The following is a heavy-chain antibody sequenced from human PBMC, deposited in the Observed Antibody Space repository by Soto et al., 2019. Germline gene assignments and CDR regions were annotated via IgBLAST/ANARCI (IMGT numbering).Heavy chain of an antibody. CDR3: ARDRIVGATGDAFDI. J-gene: IGHJ3*02. CDR1: GGTFSSYA. D-gene: IGHD1-26*01. CDR2: IIPIFGTA. Sequence: SVNVSCKASGGTFSSYAISWVRQAPGQGLEWMGGIIPIFGTANYAQKFQGRVTITADESTSTAYMELSSLRSEDTAVYYCARDRIVGATGDAFDIWGQGTMVTVSS. V-gene: IGHV1-69*13.